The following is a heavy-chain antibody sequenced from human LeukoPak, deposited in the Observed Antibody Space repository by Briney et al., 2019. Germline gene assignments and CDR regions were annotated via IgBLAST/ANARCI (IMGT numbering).Heavy chain of an antibody. CDR3: TREDY. CDR1: GYTFTDYY. Sequence: ASVKVSCKASGYTFTDYYIHWVRQAPGQGLEWMGWIHSNSGVTVYSQKFQGRVTMTRDTSITTAYMELSRLTSGDTAMYYCTREDYWGQGTLVTVSS. J-gene: IGHJ4*02. V-gene: IGHV1-2*02. CDR2: IHSNSGVT.